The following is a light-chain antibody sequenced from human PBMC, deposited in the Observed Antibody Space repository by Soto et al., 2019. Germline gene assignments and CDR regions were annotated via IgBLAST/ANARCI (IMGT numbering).Light chain of an antibody. CDR3: QQYNSYST. CDR2: KAS. CDR1: QSISSW. V-gene: IGKV1-5*03. Sequence: DIHMTQSPSTLSASVGNIVTITCRASQSISSWSAWYQQKPGKAPKLLIYKASSLESGVPSRFSGSGSGTEFTLTISSLKPDDFATYYCQQYNSYSTFGQGTKVDIK. J-gene: IGKJ1*01.